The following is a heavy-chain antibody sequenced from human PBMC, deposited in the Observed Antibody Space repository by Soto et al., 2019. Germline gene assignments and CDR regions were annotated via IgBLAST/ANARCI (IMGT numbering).Heavy chain of an antibody. Sequence: EVQLVESGGGLVQPGGSLRLSCAASGFSFSHYCTSWVRQAPGKGLEWVANIKQDGSEKYDVDSVKGRFTISRDNAKNSMFLQMDSLRDEDTAVYYCARVPSTRDIWSYGVGGKYYYYYMDVWGKGTTVTVSS. J-gene: IGHJ6*03. CDR1: GFSFSHYC. V-gene: IGHV3-7*04. CDR2: IKQDGSEK. CDR3: ARVPSTRDIWSYGVGGKYYYYYMDV. D-gene: IGHD1-7*01.